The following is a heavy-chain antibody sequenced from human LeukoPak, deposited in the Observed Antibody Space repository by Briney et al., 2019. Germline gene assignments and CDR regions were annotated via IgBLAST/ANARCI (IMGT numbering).Heavy chain of an antibody. Sequence: GGSLRLSCAASGFTVSSNYMSWVRQAPGKGLEWVSVIYSGGSTYYADSVKDRFTISRHNSKNTLYLQMNSLRAEDTAVYYCARASQELLFPPPFDYWGQGTLVTVSS. CDR3: ARASQELLFPPPFDY. D-gene: IGHD1-26*01. V-gene: IGHV3-53*04. CDR1: GFTVSSNY. J-gene: IGHJ4*02. CDR2: IYSGGST.